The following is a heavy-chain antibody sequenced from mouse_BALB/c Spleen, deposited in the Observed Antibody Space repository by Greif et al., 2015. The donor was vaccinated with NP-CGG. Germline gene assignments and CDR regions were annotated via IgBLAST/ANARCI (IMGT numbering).Heavy chain of an antibody. Sequence: LQQSGSELVRPGASVKLSCKASGYTFTSYWMHWAKQRPGQGLEWIGNIYPGSGSTNYDEKFKSKATLTVDTSSSTAYMQLSSLTSEDSAVYYCTRERADDGYYYWGQGTTLTVSS. CDR3: TRERADDGYYY. CDR1: GYTFTSYW. V-gene: IGHV1S22*01. J-gene: IGHJ2*01. D-gene: IGHD2-3*01. CDR2: IYPGSGST.